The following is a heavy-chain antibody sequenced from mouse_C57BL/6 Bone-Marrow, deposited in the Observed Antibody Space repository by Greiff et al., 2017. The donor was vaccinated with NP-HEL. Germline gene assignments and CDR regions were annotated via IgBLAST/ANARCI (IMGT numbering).Heavy chain of an antibody. Sequence: EVKVVESGGGLVQPGDSLKLSCESNEYEFPSHDMSWVRKTPEKRLELVAAINSDGGSTYYPDTMERRFIISRDNTKKTLYLQRSSLRSEDTALYYCARPSSTIVTIYQDYWGQGTTLTVSS. CDR1: EYEFPSHD. CDR2: INSDGGST. CDR3: ARPSSTIVTIYQDY. J-gene: IGHJ2*01. V-gene: IGHV5-2*01. D-gene: IGHD2-5*01.